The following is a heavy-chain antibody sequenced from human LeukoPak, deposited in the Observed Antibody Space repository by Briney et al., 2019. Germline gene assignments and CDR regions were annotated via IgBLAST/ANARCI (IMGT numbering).Heavy chain of an antibody. CDR1: GGSFSGYY. CDR2: INHSGST. CDR3: ARGPPYYYGSGSYRPDY. Sequence: SETLSLTCAVYGGSFSGYYWSWIRQPPGKGLEWIGEINHSGSTNYNPSLKSRVTISVDTSKNQFSLKLSSVTAADTAVYYCARGPPYYYGSGSYRPDYWGQGTLVTVSS. J-gene: IGHJ4*02. V-gene: IGHV4-34*01. D-gene: IGHD3-10*01.